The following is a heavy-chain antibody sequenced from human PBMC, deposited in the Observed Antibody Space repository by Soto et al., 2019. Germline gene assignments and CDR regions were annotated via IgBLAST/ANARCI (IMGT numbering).Heavy chain of an antibody. Sequence: SQRHPYAAFGLTVVNNGITRVRQAPGKGLEWVSVIYSGGSTFYADSVKGRFTISRDNAKSTLYLQMNSLRAEDTAVYYCVRGEGGWETYWGQGTLVTVSS. J-gene: IGHJ4*02. D-gene: IGHD6-19*01. V-gene: IGHV3-66*01. CDR3: VRGEGGWETY. CDR1: GLTVVNNG. CDR2: IYSGGST.